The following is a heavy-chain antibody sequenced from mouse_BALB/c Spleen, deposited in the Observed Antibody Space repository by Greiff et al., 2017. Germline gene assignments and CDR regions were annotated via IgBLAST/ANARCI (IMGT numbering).Heavy chain of an antibody. CDR3: ARSGGYDGFAY. CDR1: GYAFTSYN. Sequence: VHVKQSGPELVKPGASVKVSCKASGYAFTSYNMYWVKQSHGKSLEWIGYIDPYNGGTSYNQKFKGKATLTVDKSSSTAYMHLNSLTSEDSAVYYCARSGGYDGFAYWGQGTLVTVSA. J-gene: IGHJ3*01. CDR2: IDPYNGGT. V-gene: IGHV1S135*01. D-gene: IGHD2-14*01.